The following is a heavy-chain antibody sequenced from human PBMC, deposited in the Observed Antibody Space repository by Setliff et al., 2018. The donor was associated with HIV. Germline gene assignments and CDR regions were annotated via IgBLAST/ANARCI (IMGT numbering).Heavy chain of an antibody. CDR3: ARTKGGSKHWSFWDF. CDR1: GDSINTDGLY. V-gene: IGHV4-31*03. Sequence: PSETLSLTCTVSGDSINTDGLYWTWIRQHPATGLEWIGHIHYNGITYYNPSHESRVSISVDLSKNQFSLKLNSVTVADTAVYYCARTKGGSKHWSFWDFWGQGILVTVSS. J-gene: IGHJ4*02. CDR2: IHYNGIT. D-gene: IGHD3-3*01.